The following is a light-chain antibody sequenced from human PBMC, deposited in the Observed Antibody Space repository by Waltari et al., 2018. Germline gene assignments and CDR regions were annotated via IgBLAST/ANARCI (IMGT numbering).Light chain of an antibody. V-gene: IGLV2-14*01. J-gene: IGLJ2*01. CDR2: DVS. Sequence: QSALTHPASVSGSSGQSVTIFCAGTSNDVGGYNSVSWYQEHPGQAPRVIIYDVSERPSGVSDRFSGSKSGNTASLTISRLQAEDEADYYCSSQSSNDVVLFGGWTKLTVL. CDR1: SNDVGGYNS. CDR3: SSQSSNDVVL.